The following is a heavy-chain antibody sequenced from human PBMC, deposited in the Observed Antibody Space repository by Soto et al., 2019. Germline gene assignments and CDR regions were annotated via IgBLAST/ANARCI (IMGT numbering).Heavy chain of an antibody. J-gene: IGHJ4*02. CDR3: AHRRTHLWSYDY. D-gene: IGHD5-18*01. Sequence: QITLKESGPTLVKPTQTLTLTCTFSGFSLSTSGVAVGWIRQPPGKALEWLALIYWDDDKRYSPSLKSRLTIXKXXSKNQVVLTMTDTDPVDTATYYCAHRRTHLWSYDYWGQGTLVTVSS. CDR2: IYWDDDK. CDR1: GFSLSTSGVA. V-gene: IGHV2-5*02.